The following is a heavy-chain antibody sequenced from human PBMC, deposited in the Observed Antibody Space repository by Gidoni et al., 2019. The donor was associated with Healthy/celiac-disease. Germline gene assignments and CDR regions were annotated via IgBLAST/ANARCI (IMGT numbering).Heavy chain of an antibody. CDR3: ARRGSSPMMHTYYFDY. Sequence: QVQLQPWGAGLLKPSETLSLTCAVYGGSFSGYYWSWIRQPPGKGLEWIGEINHSGSTNYNPSLKSRVTISVDTSKNQFSLKLSSVTAADTAVYYCARRGSSPMMHTYYFDYWGQGTLVTVSS. V-gene: IGHV4-34*01. CDR1: GGSFSGYY. CDR2: INHSGST. J-gene: IGHJ4*02. D-gene: IGHD1-26*01.